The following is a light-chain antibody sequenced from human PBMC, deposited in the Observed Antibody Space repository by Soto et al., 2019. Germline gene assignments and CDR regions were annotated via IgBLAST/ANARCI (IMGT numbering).Light chain of an antibody. CDR1: SSNIGTNY. J-gene: IGLJ1*01. V-gene: IGLV1-47*02. CDR2: SSD. CDR3: AAWDDSLSGYV. Sequence: QAVVTQPPSASGTPGQRITLSCSGSSSNIGTNYVYWYQQFPGKAPKLLIYSSDQRPSGVPDRFSGSKSGTSASLAISGLRSEDEADYYCAAWDDSLSGYVFGTGTKVTVL.